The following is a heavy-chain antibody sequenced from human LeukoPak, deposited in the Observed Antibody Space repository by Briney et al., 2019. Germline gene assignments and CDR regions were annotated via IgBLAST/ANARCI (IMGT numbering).Heavy chain of an antibody. Sequence: GESLKISCKASGYTFNNYWIGWVRQMPGRGLEWMGMLYSDGSATTYHPSFEGRVTISADKSVTTAYLEWNSLKASDTALYYCVRQGLQSGTYPAYWGPGTLVTVSS. V-gene: IGHV5-51*01. CDR3: VRQGLQSGTYPAY. J-gene: IGHJ4*02. CDR1: GYTFNNYW. D-gene: IGHD1-26*01. CDR2: LYSDGSAT.